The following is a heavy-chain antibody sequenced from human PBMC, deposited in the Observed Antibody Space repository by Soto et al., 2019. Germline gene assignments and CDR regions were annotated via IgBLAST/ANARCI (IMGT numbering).Heavy chain of an antibody. D-gene: IGHD3-9*01. CDR1: EHTSTIYY. Sequence: QAHLVQSGAEVRKPGASVKVSCQALEHTSTIYYIHWVRQARGQGLGWMGWINADSGDTTYAEDVRRRATFTRDTSTSTFHMELSRLRLDDTAMYFCATRDYDILTGYLHIWGQGTLITVSS. V-gene: IGHV1-2*02. CDR2: INADSGDT. J-gene: IGHJ1*01. CDR3: ATRDYDILTGYLHI.